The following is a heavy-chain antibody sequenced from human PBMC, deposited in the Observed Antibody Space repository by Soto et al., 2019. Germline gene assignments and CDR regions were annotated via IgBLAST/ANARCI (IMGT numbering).Heavy chain of an antibody. V-gene: IGHV3-48*03. J-gene: IGHJ5*02. CDR2: ISSRGTVK. CDR1: GFTFSNYE. D-gene: IGHD3-16*02. Sequence: EEQLAESGGGLVQPGGSLRLSCTASGFTFSNYEMNWVRQAPGKGLEWVSYISSRGTVKYNADSVKGRFTISRDNAKNSLYLQMNSRRAEDTAVYYCTRYRWFDARGQGTLVTVSS. CDR3: TRYRWFDA.